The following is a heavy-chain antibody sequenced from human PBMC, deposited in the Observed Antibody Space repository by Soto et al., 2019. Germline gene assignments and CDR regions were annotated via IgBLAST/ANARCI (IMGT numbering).Heavy chain of an antibody. CDR2: TRNKANSYTT. Sequence: QARGSLRLSCAASGFTFSDHYMDWVRQAPGKGLEWVGRTRNKANSYTTEYAASVKGRFTISRDDSKNSLYLQMNSLKTEDTAVYYCARGPLSPHYYDSSGYSDYWGQGTLVTVSS. CDR3: ARGPLSPHYYDSSGYSDY. J-gene: IGHJ4*02. D-gene: IGHD3-22*01. CDR1: GFTFSDHY. V-gene: IGHV3-72*01.